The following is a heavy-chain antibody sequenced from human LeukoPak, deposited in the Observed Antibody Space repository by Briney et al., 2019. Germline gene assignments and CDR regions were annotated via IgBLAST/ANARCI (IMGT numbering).Heavy chain of an antibody. D-gene: IGHD4-23*01. Sequence: VASVTVSFKASGGTFSSYAISWVRQAPGQGLEWMGGIIPIFGTANYAQKFQGRVTITADESTSTAYMELSSLRSEDTAVYYCATLYGGNSYYYYGMDVWGQGTTVTVSS. CDR2: IIPIFGTA. V-gene: IGHV1-69*13. CDR1: GGTFSSYA. J-gene: IGHJ6*02. CDR3: ATLYGGNSYYYYGMDV.